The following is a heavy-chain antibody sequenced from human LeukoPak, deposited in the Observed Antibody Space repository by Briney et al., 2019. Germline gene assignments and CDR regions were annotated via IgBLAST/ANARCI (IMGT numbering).Heavy chain of an antibody. CDR3: ARGYSYYDSSGYYESDY. Sequence: PGGSLRLSCAASGFTFDDYAMHWVRQAPGKGLEWVSSISSSSSYIYYADSVKGRFTISRDNAKNSLYLQMNSLRAEDTAVYYCARGYSYYDSSGYYESDYWGQGTLVTVSS. V-gene: IGHV3-21*01. CDR1: GFTFDDYA. J-gene: IGHJ4*02. CDR2: ISSSSSYI. D-gene: IGHD3-22*01.